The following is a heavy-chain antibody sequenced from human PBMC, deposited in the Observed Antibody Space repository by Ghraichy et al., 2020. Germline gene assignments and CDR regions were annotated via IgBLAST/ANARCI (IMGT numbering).Heavy chain of an antibody. CDR1: GYSITSGYY. CDR2: IYHSGRT. D-gene: IGHD1-14*01. V-gene: IGHV4-38-2*02. J-gene: IGHJ6*02. CDR3: ARAGGETYYYYFPMDV. Sequence: SETLSLTCSVSGYSITSGYYWAWIRLPPGKGLEWIATIYHSGRTYFNPSLKSRVTISLDSSKNQFSLKVTSVTAADTAMYYCARAGGETYYYYFPMDVWGQGTTVTVSS.